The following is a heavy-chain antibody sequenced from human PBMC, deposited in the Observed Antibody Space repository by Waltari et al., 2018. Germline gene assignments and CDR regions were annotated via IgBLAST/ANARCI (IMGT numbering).Heavy chain of an antibody. CDR2: IYYSGST. V-gene: IGHV4-39*01. CDR3: ASNRYFDL. CDR1: GGSLSSSSYY. J-gene: IGHJ2*01. Sequence: LQLQESGPGLAKPSETLSLTCTVPGGSLSSSSYYWGWIRQPPGKGLAWIGSIYYSGSTYYNPSLKSRVTISVDTSKNQFSLKLSSGTAADTAVYYCASNRYFDLWGRGTLVTVSS.